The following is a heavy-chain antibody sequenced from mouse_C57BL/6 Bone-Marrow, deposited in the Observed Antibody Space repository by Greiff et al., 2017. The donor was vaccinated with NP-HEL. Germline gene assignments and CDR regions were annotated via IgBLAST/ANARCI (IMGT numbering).Heavy chain of an antibody. CDR3: ARHYDYYGSSFYAMDY. CDR1: GFTFSDYY. CDR2: ISNGGGST. D-gene: IGHD1-1*01. J-gene: IGHJ4*01. V-gene: IGHV5-12*01. Sequence: EVQLVESGGGLVQPGGSLKLSCAASGFTFSDYYMYWVRQTPEKRLEWVAYISNGGGSTYYPDTVKGRFTISRDNAKNTLYLQMSRLKSEDTAMYYCARHYDYYGSSFYAMDYWGQGTSVTVSS.